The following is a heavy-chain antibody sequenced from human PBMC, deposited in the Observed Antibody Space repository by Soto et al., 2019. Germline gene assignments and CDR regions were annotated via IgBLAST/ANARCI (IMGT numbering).Heavy chain of an antibody. D-gene: IGHD6-19*01. CDR1: GFTFSPYG. V-gene: IGHV3-48*02. Sequence: EEQLVESGGGLVQPGGSLRLSCAASGFTFSPYGLSWVRQAPGKGLAWISYIDSGSTTIYYADSVKGRFTISRDNAKNSLWLQMNSLRDEDTAIYYCVRDRMWEQWLGPHDAFEIWGQGTMVTVSS. CDR2: IDSGSTTI. CDR3: VRDRMWEQWLGPHDAFEI. J-gene: IGHJ3*02.